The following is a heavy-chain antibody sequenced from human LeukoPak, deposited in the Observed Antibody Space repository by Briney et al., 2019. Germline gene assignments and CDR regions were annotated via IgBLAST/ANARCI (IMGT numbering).Heavy chain of an antibody. J-gene: IGHJ4*02. CDR1: GFTFRSYG. CDR2: IWFDGGNI. Sequence: GGSLRLSCAASGFTFRSYGMHWVRQAPGKGLEWLADIWFDGGNIHYAASVKGRFTISRDNSKNTLYLQMNSLRPEDTAVYYCARDREPLFDYCGQGTLVTVSS. V-gene: IGHV3-33*01. CDR3: ARDREPLFDY. D-gene: IGHD1-26*01.